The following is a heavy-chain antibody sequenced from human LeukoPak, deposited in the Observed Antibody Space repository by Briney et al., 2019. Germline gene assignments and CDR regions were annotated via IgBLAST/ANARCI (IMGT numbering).Heavy chain of an antibody. V-gene: IGHV3-48*02. CDR1: GFTLSSYT. CDR3: ARMIDYNYGYAFDY. D-gene: IGHD5-18*01. J-gene: IGHJ4*02. CDR2: MSTSGSI. Sequence: PGGSLRLSCAPSGFTLSSYTMNRVRQAPGKGVEWVSYMSTSGSISYANPVKGRFTISRDNAKNSLYLQMNSLRDEDTAVYYCARMIDYNYGYAFDYWGQGTLVTVSS.